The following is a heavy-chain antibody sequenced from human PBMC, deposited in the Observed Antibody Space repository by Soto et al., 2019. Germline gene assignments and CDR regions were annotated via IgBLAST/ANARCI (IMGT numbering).Heavy chain of an antibody. CDR2: IYYSGST. CDR3: ARSSSGYHPFDY. Sequence: SETLSLTCTVPGGSISSGGYYWSWIRQHPGKGLEWIGYIYYSGSTYYNPSLKSRVTISVDTSKNQFSLKLSSVTAADTAVYYCARSSSGYHPFDYWGQGTLVTVSS. D-gene: IGHD3-22*01. J-gene: IGHJ4*02. V-gene: IGHV4-31*03. CDR1: GGSISSGGYY.